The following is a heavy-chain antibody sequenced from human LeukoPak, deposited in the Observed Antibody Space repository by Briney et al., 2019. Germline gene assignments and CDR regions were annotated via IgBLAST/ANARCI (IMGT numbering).Heavy chain of an antibody. Sequence: SETLSLTCTVSGGSISSFYWSWIRQPPGKGLEWIGYMSYSGTTEYNPSLKSRLTISMDTSKNQFSLKLSSVTAADTAVYYCARDLHCSSTSCFHYYYYYYMDVWGKGTTVTVSS. J-gene: IGHJ6*03. V-gene: IGHV4-59*12. CDR3: ARDLHCSSTSCFHYYYYYYMDV. D-gene: IGHD2-2*01. CDR2: MSYSGTT. CDR1: GGSISSFY.